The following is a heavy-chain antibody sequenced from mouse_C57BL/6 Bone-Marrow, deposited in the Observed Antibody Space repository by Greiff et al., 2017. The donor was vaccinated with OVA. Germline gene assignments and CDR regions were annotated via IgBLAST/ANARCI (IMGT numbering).Heavy chain of an antibody. D-gene: IGHD1-1*01. CDR1: GFTFSDYG. Sequence: DVKLVESGGGLVKPGGSLKLSCAASGFTFSDYGMHWVRQAPEKGLERVAYISSGSSTIYYADTVKGRFTISRDNAKNTLFLQMTSLRSEDTAMYYCARGPDYYGSSPWFAYWGQGTLVTVSA. CDR3: ARGPDYYGSSPWFAY. CDR2: ISSGSSTI. V-gene: IGHV5-17*01. J-gene: IGHJ3*01.